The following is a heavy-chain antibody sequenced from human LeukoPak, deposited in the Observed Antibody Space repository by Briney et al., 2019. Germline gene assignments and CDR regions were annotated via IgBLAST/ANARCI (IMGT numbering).Heavy chain of an antibody. CDR1: GGSISSSSYY. J-gene: IGHJ6*03. CDR2: IYYSGST. Sequence: PSETLSLTCTVSGGSISSSSYYWGWIRQPPGKGLEWIGSIYYSGSTYYNLSLKSRVTISVDTSKNQFSLKLSSVTAADTAVYYCARLESNYYYYMDVWGKGTTVTVSS. CDR3: ARLESNYYYYMDV. V-gene: IGHV4-39*07.